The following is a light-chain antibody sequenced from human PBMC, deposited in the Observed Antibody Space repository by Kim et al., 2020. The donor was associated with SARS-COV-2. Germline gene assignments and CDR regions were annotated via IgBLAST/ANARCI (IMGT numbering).Light chain of an antibody. CDR3: QQYDSSTWT. Sequence: SPGERATLSCRASQSLSSNFLAWFQQKPGQPPRLLIYDASNRATGTPDRFGGSGSGTDFTLTISRLEPEDFALYYCQQYDSSTWTFGQGTKVDIK. CDR1: QSLSSNF. J-gene: IGKJ1*01. CDR2: DAS. V-gene: IGKV3-20*01.